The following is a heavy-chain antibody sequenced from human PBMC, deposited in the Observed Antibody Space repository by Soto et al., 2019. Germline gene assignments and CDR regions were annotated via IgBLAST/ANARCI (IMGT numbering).Heavy chain of an antibody. Sequence: SETLSLTCTVSGGSISSGDYYWSWIRQPPGKGLEWIGYIYYGGSTNYNPSLKSRVTISVDTSKNQFSLKLSSVTAADTAVYYCAREEYDSRNYYYYGMDVWGQGTTVTVSS. J-gene: IGHJ6*02. V-gene: IGHV4-61*08. CDR1: GGSISSGDYY. D-gene: IGHD3-22*01. CDR3: AREEYDSRNYYYYGMDV. CDR2: IYYGGST.